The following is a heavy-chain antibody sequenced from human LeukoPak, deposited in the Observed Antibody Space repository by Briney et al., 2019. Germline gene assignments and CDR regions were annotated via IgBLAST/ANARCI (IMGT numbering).Heavy chain of an antibody. D-gene: IGHD3-9*01. J-gene: IGHJ4*02. V-gene: IGHV4-39*01. CDR2: IYYTGIT. Sequence: PSETLSLTCTVSGGSITNNNFYWGWIRQPPEKGLEWIGFIYYTGITYYDPSLKSRVTMSVHTSKNQFSLKLNSVTAADTAFYYCARFLTKYDILTGYRRSLGIDYWGQGILVTASS. CDR3: ARFLTKYDILTGYRRSLGIDY. CDR1: GGSITNNNFY.